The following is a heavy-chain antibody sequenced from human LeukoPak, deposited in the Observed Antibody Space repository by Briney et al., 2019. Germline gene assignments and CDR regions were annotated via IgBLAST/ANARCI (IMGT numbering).Heavy chain of an antibody. CDR1: GYTLTELS. D-gene: IGHD3-22*01. CDR3: ATEEGYYDSSGYYYPPGY. V-gene: IGHV1-24*01. J-gene: IGHJ4*02. CDR2: FDPEDGET. Sequence: ASVKVSCMVSGYTLTELSMHWVRQAPGKGLEWMGGFDPEDGETIYAQKFQGRVTMTEDTSTDTAYMELSSLRSEDTAVYYCATEEGYYDSSGYYYPPGYWGQGTLVTVSS.